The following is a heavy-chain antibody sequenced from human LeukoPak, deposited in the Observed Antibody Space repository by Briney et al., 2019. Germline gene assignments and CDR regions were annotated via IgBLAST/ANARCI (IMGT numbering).Heavy chain of an antibody. CDR1: GVSISSGSNY. J-gene: IGHJ3*02. D-gene: IGHD3-10*01. CDR3: ARSDGYGLVGI. V-gene: IGHV4-39*07. Sequence: SETLSLTCSVSGVSISSGSNYWGWIRQPPGKTLEWIGSIYSSGNTYYNPSLKSRVIILVDTAKNHFSLNLTSVTAADTAVYYCARSDGYGLVGIWGQGTMVTVSS. CDR2: IYSSGNT.